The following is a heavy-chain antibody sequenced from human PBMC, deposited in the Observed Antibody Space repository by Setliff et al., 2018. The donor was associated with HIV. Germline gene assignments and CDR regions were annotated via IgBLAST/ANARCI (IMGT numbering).Heavy chain of an antibody. CDR2: IYYSGST. V-gene: IGHV4-31*03. D-gene: IGHD3-3*01. CDR1: GDSITSGGYF. Sequence: TLSLTCTVSGDSITSGGYFWSWIRQHPGKGLEWIGHIYYSGSTYYNPSLKSRVTISVDTSKNQFSLKLSSVTAADTAMYFCARESRNDFWSGYYRTFDIWGQGTMVTVSS. CDR3: ARESRNDFWSGYYRTFDI. J-gene: IGHJ3*02.